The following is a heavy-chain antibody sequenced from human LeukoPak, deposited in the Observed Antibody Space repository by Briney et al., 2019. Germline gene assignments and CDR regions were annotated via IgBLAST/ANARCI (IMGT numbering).Heavy chain of an antibody. V-gene: IGHV3-73*01. D-gene: IGHD2-15*01. J-gene: IGHJ4*02. CDR2: IRSKANSYAT. CDR3: TSMVVAATLDDY. Sequence: GGSLRLSCTPSGFTFGDYAMSWVRQAPGKGLEWVGRIRSKANSYATAYAASVKGRFTISRDDSKNTAYLQMNSLKTEDTAVYYCTSMVVAATLDDYWGQGTLVTVSS. CDR1: GFTFGDYA.